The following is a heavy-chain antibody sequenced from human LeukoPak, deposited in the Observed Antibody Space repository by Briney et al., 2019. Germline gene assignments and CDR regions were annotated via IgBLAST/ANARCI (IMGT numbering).Heavy chain of an antibody. D-gene: IGHD3-16*02. V-gene: IGHV4-61*02. CDR1: GGSISSGSYY. J-gene: IGHJ6*03. CDR3: ARETYVWGSYRYYYYMDV. Sequence: SQTLSLTCTVSGGSISSGSYYWSWIRQPAGKGLEWIGRIYTSGSTNYNPSLKSRVTMSVDTSKNQFSLKLSSVTAADTAVYYCARETYVWGSYRYYYYMDVWGKGTTVTISS. CDR2: IYTSGST.